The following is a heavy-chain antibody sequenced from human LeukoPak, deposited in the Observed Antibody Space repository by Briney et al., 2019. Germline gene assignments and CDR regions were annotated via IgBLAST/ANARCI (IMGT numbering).Heavy chain of an antibody. Sequence: SETLSLTCAVYGGSLSGYYWSWIRQPPGKGLEWIGYIYHSGSTYYNPSLKSRVTISVDRSKNQFSLKLSSVTAADTAVYYCARGSVTMVRGVRGNWFDPWGQGTLVTVSS. D-gene: IGHD3-10*01. CDR2: IYHSGST. J-gene: IGHJ5*02. V-gene: IGHV4-34*01. CDR3: ARGSVTMVRGVRGNWFDP. CDR1: GGSLSGYY.